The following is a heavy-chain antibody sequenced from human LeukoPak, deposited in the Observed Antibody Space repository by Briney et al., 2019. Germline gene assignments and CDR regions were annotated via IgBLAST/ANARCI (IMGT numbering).Heavy chain of an antibody. D-gene: IGHD1-26*01. J-gene: IGHJ4*02. CDR1: GGSFGAHY. V-gene: IGHV4-34*01. CDR2: INHSGST. Sequence: PSETLSLTCAVYGGSFGAHYWSWLRQPPGKGLEWIGEINHSGSTNYNPSLKSRVTISVDTSKSQFSLRLSSVTAADTAVYYCAREANGSPEYFDSWGQGTLVSVSS. CDR3: AREANGSPEYFDS.